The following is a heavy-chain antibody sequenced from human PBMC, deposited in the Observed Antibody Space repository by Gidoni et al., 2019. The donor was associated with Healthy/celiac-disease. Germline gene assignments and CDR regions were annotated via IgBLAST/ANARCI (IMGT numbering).Heavy chain of an antibody. CDR1: GFTFSSYG. V-gene: IGHV3-23*01. CDR2: ISGSGATT. CDR3: AKSASLLDY. D-gene: IGHD2-21*01. J-gene: IGHJ4*02. Sequence: EVQLLESGGGWVQPEGSLRLCCADAGFTFSSYGMSWVRQAPGKGLGWVSAISGSGATTYYADSVKVRFTISRDNSKNTLYLQMKTLRAEDTAVYYCAKSASLLDYWGQGTLVTVSS.